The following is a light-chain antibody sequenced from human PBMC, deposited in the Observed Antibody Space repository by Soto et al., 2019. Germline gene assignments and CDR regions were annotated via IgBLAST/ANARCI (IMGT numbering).Light chain of an antibody. V-gene: IGKV1-27*01. CDR1: QGIAPY. CDR3: QKYNSAPLT. J-gene: IGKJ4*01. CDR2: ATS. Sequence: DVQMTQSPSSLSAFVGDRVTITCRASQGIAPYLAWFQQKPGKVPKLLIYATSTLQSGVPSRFSGSGSGTDFTLTINSLQREDVGTYYCQKYNSAPLTVGGGTKVEIK.